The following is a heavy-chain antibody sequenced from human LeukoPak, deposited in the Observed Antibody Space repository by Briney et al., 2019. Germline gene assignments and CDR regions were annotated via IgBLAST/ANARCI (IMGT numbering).Heavy chain of an antibody. Sequence: SETLSLTCAVYGGSFSGYYWSWIRQPPGKGLEWVGEINHSGSTNYNPSLKSRVTISVDTSKNQFSLKLSSVTAADTAVYYCASGARYYDILTGYYRPFEYWGQGTLVTVSS. V-gene: IGHV4-34*01. CDR1: GGSFSGYY. CDR3: ASGARYYDILTGYYRPFEY. J-gene: IGHJ4*02. D-gene: IGHD3-9*01. CDR2: INHSGST.